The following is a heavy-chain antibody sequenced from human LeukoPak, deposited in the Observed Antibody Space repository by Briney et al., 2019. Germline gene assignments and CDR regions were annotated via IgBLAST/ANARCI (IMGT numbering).Heavy chain of an antibody. CDR1: GFTFSSYA. CDR2: ISGSGGST. CDR3: AKSLWFGRFDY. J-gene: IGHJ4*02. V-gene: IGHV3-23*01. Sequence: XGSLRLSCAASGFTFSSYAMSWVRQAPGKGLEWVSAISGSGGSTYYADSVKGRFTISRDNSKNTLYLQVNSLRAEDTAVYYCAKSLWFGRFDYWGQGTLVTVSS. D-gene: IGHD3-10*01.